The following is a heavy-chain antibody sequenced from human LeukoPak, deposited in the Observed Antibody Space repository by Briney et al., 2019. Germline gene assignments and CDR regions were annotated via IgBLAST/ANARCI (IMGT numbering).Heavy chain of an antibody. CDR3: TRASCSSTTCSTPFDY. V-gene: IGHV3-15*01. CDR1: GFIFSNAW. J-gene: IGHJ4*02. D-gene: IGHD2-2*01. Sequence: GGSLRPSCAASGFIFSNAWMSWVRQAPGKGLEGVGRIKSKTEGETTDYAAPVKGRFTISRDDSKNTLYLQMNSLKTEDTAVYFCTRASCSSTTCSTPFDYWGQGTLVTVSS. CDR2: IKSKTEGETT.